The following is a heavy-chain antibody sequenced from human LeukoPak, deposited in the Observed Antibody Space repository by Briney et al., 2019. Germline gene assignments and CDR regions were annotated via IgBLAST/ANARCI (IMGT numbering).Heavy chain of an antibody. Sequence: PGGSLSLSCAASGFTFSSYSMNWVRQAPGKGLEWVSAISSSSTYIYYADSVKGRFTISRDNAENSLYLQMNSLRAEDKALYYCARVGASSDISGKGHLPAQFDYWGQGTLVTVSS. V-gene: IGHV3-21*01. D-gene: IGHD3-22*01. CDR3: ARVGASSDISGKGHLPAQFDY. CDR1: GFTFSSYS. J-gene: IGHJ4*02. CDR2: ISSSSTYI.